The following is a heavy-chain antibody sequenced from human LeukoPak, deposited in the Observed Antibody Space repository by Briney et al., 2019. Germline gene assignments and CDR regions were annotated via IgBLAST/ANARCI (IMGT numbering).Heavy chain of an antibody. CDR3: ARHSSGWQLEYWYFDL. V-gene: IGHV4-34*01. J-gene: IGHJ2*01. CDR1: GGSFSGYY. D-gene: IGHD6-19*01. Sequence: PSETLSLTCAVYGGSFSGYYWSWIRQPPGKGLEWIGEINHSGSTNYNPSLKSRVTISVDTSKNQFSLKLSSVTAADTAVYYCARHSSGWQLEYWYFDLWGRGTLVTVSS. CDR2: INHSGST.